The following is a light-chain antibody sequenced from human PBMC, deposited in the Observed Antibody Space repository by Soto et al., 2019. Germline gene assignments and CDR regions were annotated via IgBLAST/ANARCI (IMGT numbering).Light chain of an antibody. J-gene: IGKJ4*01. CDR3: QQYSYWPLY. CDR1: QSVSSS. CDR2: GAS. V-gene: IGKV3-15*01. Sequence: ERMMTQSPATLSVSPGEKATRSCRDSQSVSSSLAWYQQKPGQAPRLLIYGASTRATCIPARFSGSESGTEFTLTISSLQSEDFAVYYCQQYSYWPLYFVGGTKVEIK.